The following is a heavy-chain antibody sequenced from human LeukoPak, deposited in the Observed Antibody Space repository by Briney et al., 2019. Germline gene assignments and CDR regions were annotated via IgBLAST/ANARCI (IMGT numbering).Heavy chain of an antibody. Sequence: SGPALVKPTQTLTVTCTFSGFSLSTSVMCVTWIRQPPGKALEWLALIDWYDDKFYSTSLKTRVTISKDTYKNQVVLTMTNMDPVDTATYYCARIQAYGGNSEGNYFNYWGQGTLVTVSS. J-gene: IGHJ4*02. CDR3: ARIQAYGGNSEGNYFNY. CDR1: GFSLSTSVMC. CDR2: IDWYDDK. V-gene: IGHV2-70*01. D-gene: IGHD4-23*01.